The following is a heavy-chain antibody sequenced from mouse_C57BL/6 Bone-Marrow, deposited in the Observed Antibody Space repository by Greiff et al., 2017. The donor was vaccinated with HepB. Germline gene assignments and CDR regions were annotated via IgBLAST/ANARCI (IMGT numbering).Heavy chain of an antibody. CDR3: AKGLWLRRAWFAY. CDR1: GYTFTSYW. D-gene: IGHD2-2*01. J-gene: IGHJ3*01. CDR2: IYPGSGST. Sequence: QVQLQQPGAELVKPGASVKMSCKASGYTFTSYWITWVKQRPGQGLEWIGDIYPGSGSTNYNEKFKSKATLTVDTSSSTAYMQLSSLTSEDSAVYYFAKGLWLRRAWFAYWGQGTLVTVSA. V-gene: IGHV1-55*01.